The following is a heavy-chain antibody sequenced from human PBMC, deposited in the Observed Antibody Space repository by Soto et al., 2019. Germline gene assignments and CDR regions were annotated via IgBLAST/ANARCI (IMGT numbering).Heavy chain of an antibody. CDR3: AGAIGYFDY. V-gene: IGHV4-39*01. J-gene: IGHJ4*02. CDR1: GGSISSNTYY. CDR2: IYSGGTI. Sequence: QVQLQESGPGLVKPSETLSLTCDVSGGSISSNTYYWAWIRRPPGKGLEWIGSIYSGGTISYNSSLESRATISVDTSKNQFSLKLGSVTAADTAVYYCAGAIGYFDYWGQGTLVTVSS.